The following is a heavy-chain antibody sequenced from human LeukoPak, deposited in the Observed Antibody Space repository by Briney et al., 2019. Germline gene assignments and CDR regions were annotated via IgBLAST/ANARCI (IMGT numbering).Heavy chain of an antibody. V-gene: IGHV3-13*01. CDR2: IGTAGDT. CDR1: GFTFSSYD. Sequence: PGGSLRLSCAASGFTFSSYDMPWVRHATGKGLEWVSAIGTAGDTYYPGSVKGRFTISRENAKNSLYLQMNSLRAGDTAVCYCARVSGYNPYWYFDLWGRGTLVTVSS. J-gene: IGHJ2*01. CDR3: ARVSGYNPYWYFDL. D-gene: IGHD5-12*01.